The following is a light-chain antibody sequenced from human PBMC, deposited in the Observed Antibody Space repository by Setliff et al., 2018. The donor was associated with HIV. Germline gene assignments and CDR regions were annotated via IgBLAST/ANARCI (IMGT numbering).Light chain of an antibody. Sequence: QSGLTQPASVIGSPGQSITISCSGTSSDIGGYNYVSWYQQHPDTVPKLIIYDATNRPSGISDRFSGSKSADAASLTISGLQTEDEADYYCTSYTVNNTPVFGTGTRSPS. CDR1: SSDIGGYNY. CDR2: DAT. V-gene: IGLV2-14*03. CDR3: TSYTVNNTPV. J-gene: IGLJ1*01.